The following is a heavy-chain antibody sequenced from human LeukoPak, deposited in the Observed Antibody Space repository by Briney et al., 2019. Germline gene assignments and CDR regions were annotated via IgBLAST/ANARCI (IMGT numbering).Heavy chain of an antibody. CDR3: ARDYYDSSGYSRLQH. Sequence: SQTLSLTCTVSGGSISSGAYYWDWIRQHPGKGLEWIGNIYYSGSTSYNPSLKSRPTILVDPSKTQFSLKLSSVTAADTAVYYCARDYYDSSGYSRLQHWGQGTLVTVSS. CDR2: IYYSGST. CDR1: GGSISSGAYY. D-gene: IGHD3-22*01. V-gene: IGHV4-31*03. J-gene: IGHJ1*01.